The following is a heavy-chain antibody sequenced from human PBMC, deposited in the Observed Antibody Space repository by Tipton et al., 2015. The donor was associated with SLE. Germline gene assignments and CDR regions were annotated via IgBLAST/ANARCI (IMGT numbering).Heavy chain of an antibody. Sequence: TLSLTCAVSGGSISSSNWWSWVRQPPGKGLEWIGSIYHSGSTYYNPSLKSRVTISVDTSKNQFSLKLSSVTAADTAVYYCASAVVVNNDWYFDLWGRGTLVTVSS. D-gene: IGHD3-22*01. CDR2: IYHSGST. V-gene: IGHV4-4*02. J-gene: IGHJ2*01. CDR1: GGSISSSNW. CDR3: ASAVVVNNDWYFDL.